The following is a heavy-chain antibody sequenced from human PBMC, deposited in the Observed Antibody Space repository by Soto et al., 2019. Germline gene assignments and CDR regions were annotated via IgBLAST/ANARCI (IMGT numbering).Heavy chain of an antibody. CDR2: IIPIFGTA. CDR1: GGTFSSYA. D-gene: IGHD6-19*01. Sequence: QVQLVQSGAAVKKPGSSVKVSCKASGGTFSSYAISWVRQAPGQGLEWMGGIIPIFGTANYAQKFQGRVTITADESTSTAYMELGSLRSEDTAVYYCVRCIAVAEGWFDPWGQGTLVTVSS. J-gene: IGHJ5*02. CDR3: VRCIAVAEGWFDP. V-gene: IGHV1-69*12.